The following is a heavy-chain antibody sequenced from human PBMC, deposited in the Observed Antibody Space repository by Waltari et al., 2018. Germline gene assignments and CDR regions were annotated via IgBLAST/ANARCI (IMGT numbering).Heavy chain of an antibody. V-gene: IGHV4-4*07. CDR1: GGSIRSYY. Sequence: QVQLQESGPGLVKPSETLSLPCTVSGGSIRSYYWSWIRPPAGKGLEWIGRIYTSGRTNYNPSLKSRVTMSVDTSKNQCSLKLSSVTAADTAVYYCARSSGYSSGWPDAFDIWGQGTMVTVSS. D-gene: IGHD6-19*01. J-gene: IGHJ3*02. CDR3: ARSSGYSSGWPDAFDI. CDR2: IYTSGRT.